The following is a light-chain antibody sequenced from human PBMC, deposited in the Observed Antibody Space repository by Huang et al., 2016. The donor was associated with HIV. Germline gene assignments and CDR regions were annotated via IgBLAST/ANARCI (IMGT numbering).Light chain of an antibody. CDR2: GAS. CDR3: QQYNNWPPIT. J-gene: IGKJ5*01. V-gene: IGKV3-15*01. Sequence: EIVMTQSPVTLSVSPGERATLPCRASQSVSSNLAWYQQKPGQAPRLLIYGASTRATGVRARFSGSGSGTEFTLTISSLQSEDFALYYCQQYNNWPPITFGQGTRLEIK. CDR1: QSVSSN.